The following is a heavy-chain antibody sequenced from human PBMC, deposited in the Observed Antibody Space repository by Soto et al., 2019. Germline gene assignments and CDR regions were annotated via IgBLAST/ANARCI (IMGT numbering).Heavy chain of an antibody. V-gene: IGHV3-15*07. CDR1: GFTFSNAW. J-gene: IGHJ6*02. D-gene: IGHD4-17*01. Sequence: EVQLVESGGGLVKPGGSLRLSCAASGFTFSNAWMNWVRQAPGKGLEWVGRIKSKTDGGTTDYAAPVKGRFTISRDDSKNTLYLQMNSLKTEDTAVYYCTTADYGDYTFPGYYGMDVWGQGTTVTVS. CDR2: IKSKTDGGTT. CDR3: TTADYGDYTFPGYYGMDV.